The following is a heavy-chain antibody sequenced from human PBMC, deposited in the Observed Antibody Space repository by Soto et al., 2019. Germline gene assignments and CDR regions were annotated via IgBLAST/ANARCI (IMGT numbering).Heavy chain of an antibody. CDR1: GYTFTSYG. Sequence: EASVKVSCKASGYTFTSYGISWVRQAPGQGLEWMGWISAYNGNTYYAQKLQGRVTMTTDTSTSTAYMELRSLRSDDTAVYYCARLHYDILTGYYISDYWGQGTLVTVS. D-gene: IGHD3-9*01. V-gene: IGHV1-18*01. J-gene: IGHJ4*02. CDR2: ISAYNGNT. CDR3: ARLHYDILTGYYISDY.